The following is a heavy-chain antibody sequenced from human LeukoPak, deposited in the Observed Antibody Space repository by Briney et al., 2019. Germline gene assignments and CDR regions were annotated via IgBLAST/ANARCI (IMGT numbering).Heavy chain of an antibody. CDR3: AKGVGIAVAADDAFDI. V-gene: IGHV3-7*01. D-gene: IGHD6-19*01. Sequence: GESLRLSCAASGFTFSTYWMIWVRQAPVKGLEWVANIKQDGSEKNYVDSVKGRFTISRDNAKNSLYLQMNSLRAEDTAVYYCAKGVGIAVAADDAFDIWGQGTMVTVSS. CDR2: IKQDGSEK. CDR1: GFTFSTYW. J-gene: IGHJ3*02.